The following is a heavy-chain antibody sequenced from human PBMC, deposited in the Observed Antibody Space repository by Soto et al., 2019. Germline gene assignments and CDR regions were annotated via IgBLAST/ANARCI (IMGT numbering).Heavy chain of an antibody. V-gene: IGHV4-59*01. CDR3: ASNKKWLAFDS. CDR2: FYNSGNT. D-gene: IGHD6-19*01. Sequence: QVQLQESGPGLVKPSETLSLTCTVSGDSISNYYWTWIRQPPGKGLEWIGCFYNSGNTNYNPSLKSRVSISVDTSYNQFSLWENSVTAADTAVYYWASNKKWLAFDSWGQGALVTVSS. J-gene: IGHJ4*02. CDR1: GDSISNYY.